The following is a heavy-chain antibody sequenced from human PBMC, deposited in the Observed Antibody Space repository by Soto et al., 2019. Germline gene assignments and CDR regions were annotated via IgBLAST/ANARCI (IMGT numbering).Heavy chain of an antibody. CDR3: ARSVPLAYCGGDCYSPLDY. Sequence: QVQLVQSGAEVKKPGSSVKVSCKASGGTLSSYAISWVRQAPGQGLEWMGGIIPIFGTANYAQKFQGRVTITADESTSTAYMELSSLRSEDTAVYYCARSVPLAYCGGDCYSPLDYWGQGTLVTVSS. CDR2: IIPIFGTA. CDR1: GGTLSSYA. V-gene: IGHV1-69*12. D-gene: IGHD2-21*02. J-gene: IGHJ4*02.